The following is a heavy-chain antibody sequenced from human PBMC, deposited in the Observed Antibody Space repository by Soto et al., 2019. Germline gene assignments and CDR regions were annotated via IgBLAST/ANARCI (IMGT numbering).Heavy chain of an antibody. V-gene: IGHV1-18*01. D-gene: IGHD3-22*01. CDR3: ARDRLRGYDSSGFYS. CDR1: GYSFSSYG. Sequence: QVQLVQSGAELRKPGASVKVSCKASGYSFSSYGINWVRQAPGQGLEWMGWINTYNGNRNYAQKLEARVTMTTATSTNTVYMALRSLKSDDTAIYFCARDRLRGYDSSGFYSWGQGTLVTVSS. J-gene: IGHJ4*02. CDR2: INTYNGNR.